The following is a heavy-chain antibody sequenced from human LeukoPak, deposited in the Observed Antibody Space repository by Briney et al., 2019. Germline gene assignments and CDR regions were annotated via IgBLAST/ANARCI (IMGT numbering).Heavy chain of an antibody. CDR3: ALDRESPDKDIHFDY. J-gene: IGHJ4*02. V-gene: IGHV3-74*01. Sequence: GGSLRLSCAASGFTFSSYWMHWVRQAPGKGLVWVSRINSDGSSTSYADSVKGRFTISRDNAKNTLYLQMNSLRAEDTAVYYCALDRESPDKDIHFDYWGQGTLVTVSS. CDR1: GFTFSSYW. CDR2: INSDGSST. D-gene: IGHD3-3*01.